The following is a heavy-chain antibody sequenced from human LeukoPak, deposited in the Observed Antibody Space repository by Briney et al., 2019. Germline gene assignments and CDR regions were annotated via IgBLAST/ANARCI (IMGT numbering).Heavy chain of an antibody. CDR3: ARDTRTMTAVTRGQHYYYGLDV. D-gene: IGHD4-17*01. CDR1: GYTFTNYY. V-gene: IGHV1-46*01. Sequence: GSVKVSCKAYGYTFTNYYLHWVRQAPGHGLEWVAIINPSDGGTYYEQKLQGRVTVTRDTSTSTVYMELSSLRSEDTAVYYCARDTRTMTAVTRGQHYYYGLDVWGQGTTVTVSS. CDR2: INPSDGGT. J-gene: IGHJ6*02.